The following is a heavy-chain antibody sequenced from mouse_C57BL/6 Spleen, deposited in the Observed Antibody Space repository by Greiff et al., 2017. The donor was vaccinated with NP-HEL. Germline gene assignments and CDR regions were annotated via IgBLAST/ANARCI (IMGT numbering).Heavy chain of an antibody. CDR1: GYTFTDYE. CDR3: TRWKITTVVAVGDFDY. D-gene: IGHD1-1*01. V-gene: IGHV1-15*01. J-gene: IGHJ2*01. Sequence: QVQLQQSGAELVRPGASVTLSCKASGYTFTDYEMHWVKQTPVHGLEWIGAIDPETGGTAYNQKFKGKAILTADKSSSTAYMELRSLTSEDSAVYYCTRWKITTVVAVGDFDYWGQGTTLTVSS. CDR2: IDPETGGT.